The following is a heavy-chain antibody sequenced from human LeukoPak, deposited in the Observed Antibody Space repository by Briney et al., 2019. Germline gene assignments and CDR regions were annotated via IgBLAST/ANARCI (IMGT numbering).Heavy chain of an antibody. Sequence: PGRSLRLSCAASGFTFSSYGMHWVRQAPGKGLEWVAVISYDGSNKYYADSVKGRFTISRDNSKNTLYLQMNSLRAEDTAVYYCAKLGVGAAVAHFDYWGQGTLVTVSS. J-gene: IGHJ4*02. CDR1: GFTFSSYG. D-gene: IGHD3-10*01. CDR3: AKLGVGAAVAHFDY. V-gene: IGHV3-30*18. CDR2: ISYDGSNK.